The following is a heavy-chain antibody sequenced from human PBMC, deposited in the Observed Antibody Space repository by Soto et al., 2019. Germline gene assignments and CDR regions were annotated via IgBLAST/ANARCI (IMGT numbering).Heavy chain of an antibody. D-gene: IGHD2-15*01. V-gene: IGHV3-23*01. Sequence: EVQLLESGGGLVQPGGSLRLSCAASGFTFNTYAMTWVRQAAGKGLEWVSSISGDGAVTFHADSVKGRFTISRDNSKSKLFLQMNSLSDEDTAIYYCATILASSATGYWGQGIPVTVSS. CDR1: GFTFNTYA. CDR2: ISGDGAVT. CDR3: ATILASSATGY. J-gene: IGHJ4*02.